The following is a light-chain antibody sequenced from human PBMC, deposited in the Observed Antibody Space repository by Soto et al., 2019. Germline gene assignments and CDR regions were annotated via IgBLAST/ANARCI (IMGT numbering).Light chain of an antibody. J-gene: IGLJ2*01. Sequence: QSVLTQPASVSGSPGQSITISCTGTSSDVGGYNYVSWYQQHPGKAPKLMIYEVSNRPSGVSNRFSGSKSGNTASLTISGFQAEDEADYSCSSYTSSSNLVYGGGTKVTVL. V-gene: IGLV2-14*01. CDR3: SSYTSSSNLV. CDR2: EVS. CDR1: SSDVGGYNY.